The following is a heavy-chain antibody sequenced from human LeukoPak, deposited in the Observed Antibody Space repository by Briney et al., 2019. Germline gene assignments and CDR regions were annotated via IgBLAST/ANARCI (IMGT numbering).Heavy chain of an antibody. CDR2: ISYDGNNK. J-gene: IGHJ4*02. CDR1: VFTFSSYG. V-gene: IGHV3-30*18. Sequence: GGALRLSCAASVFTFSSYGMHWVRQAPGKGLEWVTVISYDGNNKHYADSVKGRFTISRDNSKNTLYLQMNSLRAEDTAVYYCAKDRSLAAADYYFDYWGQGTLVTVSS. D-gene: IGHD6-13*01. CDR3: AKDRSLAAADYYFDY.